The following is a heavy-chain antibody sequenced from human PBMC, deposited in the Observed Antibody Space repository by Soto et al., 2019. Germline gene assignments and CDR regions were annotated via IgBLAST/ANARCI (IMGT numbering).Heavy chain of an antibody. V-gene: IGHV2-5*02. D-gene: IGHD3-10*02. Sequence: QITLKESGPTLVKPTQTLTLTCTFSGLSLSTSGEAVGWIRQPPGKALEWLALIYWDDDKRYNPTLKTRLTITKDTSKNLVVLTLTNMDPVDTATYYCAHYVSTSPAGWFDPWGQGILVTVSS. CDR1: GLSLSTSGEA. J-gene: IGHJ5*02. CDR2: IYWDDDK. CDR3: AHYVSTSPAGWFDP.